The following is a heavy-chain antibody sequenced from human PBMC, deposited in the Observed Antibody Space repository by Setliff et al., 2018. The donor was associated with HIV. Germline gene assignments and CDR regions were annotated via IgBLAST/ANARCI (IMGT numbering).Heavy chain of an antibody. CDR3: ARAGGGATDQAFDI. V-gene: IGHV1-46*01. Sequence: GASVKVSCKAFGYTFTSYFLHWVRQAPGQGLEWLGIIDPNGGATNNAQKLQGRLTVTTDTSTGTLYMELSNLRSDDSAVYYCARAGGGATDQAFDIWGQGTMVPSPQ. CDR2: IDPNGGAT. CDR1: GYTFTSYF. J-gene: IGHJ3*02. D-gene: IGHD2-2*01.